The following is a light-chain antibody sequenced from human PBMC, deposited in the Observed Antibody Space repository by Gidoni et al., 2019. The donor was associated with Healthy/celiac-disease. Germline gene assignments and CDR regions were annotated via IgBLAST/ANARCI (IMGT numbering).Light chain of an antibody. CDR2: GNS. Sequence: QSVLTQPPSVSGAPGQRVTISCTGSSSNIRAGYDVHWYQPLPGTAPKLPIYGNSNRPSGVPDRFSGSKSGTSASLAITGLQAEDEADYYCQSYDSSLSVVFGGGTKLTVL. V-gene: IGLV1-40*01. J-gene: IGLJ2*01. CDR3: QSYDSSLSVV. CDR1: SSNIRAGYD.